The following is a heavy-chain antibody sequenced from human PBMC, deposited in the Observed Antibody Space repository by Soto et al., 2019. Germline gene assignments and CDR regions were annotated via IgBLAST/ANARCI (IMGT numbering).Heavy chain of an antibody. CDR3: AKGGDSSSWYLYYYYYYMDV. J-gene: IGHJ6*03. D-gene: IGHD6-13*01. CDR1: GFTFSSYG. CDR2: ISYDGSNK. V-gene: IGHV3-30*18. Sequence: GGSLRLSCAASGFTFSSYGMHWVRQAPGKGLEWVAVISYDGSNKYYAESVKGRFTISRDNSKNTLYLQMNSLRAEDTAVYYCAKGGDSSSWYLYYYYYYMDVWGKGTTVTVSS.